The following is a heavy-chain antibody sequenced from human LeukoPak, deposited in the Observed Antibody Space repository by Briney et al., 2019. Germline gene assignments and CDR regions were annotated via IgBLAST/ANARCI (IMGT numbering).Heavy chain of an antibody. CDR2: ITNSSSYT. CDR3: ARDPASTDSYYYGMDV. V-gene: IGHV3-21*01. Sequence: GGSLRLSCAASGFTFSTCAMSWVRQAPGKGLEWVSSITNSSSYTYYADSVKGRFTISRDNAKNSLYLQMNSLRAEDTAVYYCARDPASTDSYYYGMDVWGQGTTVAVSS. D-gene: IGHD3-16*01. J-gene: IGHJ6*02. CDR1: GFTFSTCA.